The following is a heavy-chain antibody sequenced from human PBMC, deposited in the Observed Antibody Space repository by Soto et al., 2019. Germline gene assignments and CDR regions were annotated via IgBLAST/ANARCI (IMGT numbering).Heavy chain of an antibody. Sequence: QLVQSGSEVKKPGSSVKVSCQASGGTFSGYVVTWVRQAPGQGLEWMGEFVPLFGTTNYAQRFSGRITIPAEEVTSTAYMELRSLRSDDTAVYYCATHGLGVSSPPYFDNWGKGTLVTVSS. CDR2: FVPLFGTT. CDR1: GGTFSGYV. J-gene: IGHJ4*02. CDR3: ATHGLGVSSPPYFDN. D-gene: IGHD3-16*01. V-gene: IGHV1-69*01.